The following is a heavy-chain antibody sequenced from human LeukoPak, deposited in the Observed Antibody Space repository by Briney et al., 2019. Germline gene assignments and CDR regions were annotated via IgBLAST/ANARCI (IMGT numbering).Heavy chain of an antibody. J-gene: IGHJ5*02. V-gene: IGHV4-34*01. CDR1: GGSFSGYY. D-gene: IGHD1-26*01. Sequence: SETLSLTCAVYGGSFSGYYWSWIRQPPGKGLEWIGEINHSGGTNYNPSLKSRVTISVDTSKNQFSLKLSSVTAADTAVYYCARXGIXGATRAWFDPWGQGTLVTVSS. CDR3: ARXGIXGATRAWFDP. CDR2: INHSGGT.